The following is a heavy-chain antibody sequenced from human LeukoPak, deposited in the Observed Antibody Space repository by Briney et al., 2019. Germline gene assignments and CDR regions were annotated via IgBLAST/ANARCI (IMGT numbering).Heavy chain of an antibody. Sequence: GGSLRLSCAASGFTFSDYTMQWVRQAPGKGLEWGALLPPDGSYQYYADSLKGRFTISRDNFKNALYLQMNSLRLEDTAVYYCARGLHDRSWYGAHWGQGTLLSVSS. CDR3: ARGLHDRSWYGAH. D-gene: IGHD6-13*01. V-gene: IGHV3-30*04. J-gene: IGHJ4*02. CDR1: GFTFSDYT. CDR2: LPPDGSYQ.